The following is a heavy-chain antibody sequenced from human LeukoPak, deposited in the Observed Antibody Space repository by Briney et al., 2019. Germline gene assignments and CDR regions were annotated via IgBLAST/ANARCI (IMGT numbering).Heavy chain of an antibody. J-gene: IGHJ6*03. D-gene: IGHD1-26*01. V-gene: IGHV4-59*12. CDR3: ARTERSFYYYYYMDV. Sequence: PSETLSLTCTVSGGSISSYYWSWIRQPPGKGLEWIGYIYYSGSTNYNPSLKSRVTISVDTSKNQFSLKMISVTAADTAVYYCARTERSFYYYYYMDVWGKGTTVTVSS. CDR2: IYYSGST. CDR1: GGSISSYY.